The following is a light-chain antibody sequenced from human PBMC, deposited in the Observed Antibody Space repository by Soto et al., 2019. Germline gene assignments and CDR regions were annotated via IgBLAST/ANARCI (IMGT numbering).Light chain of an antibody. CDR3: QQRSNWPPIT. Sequence: EVVLTQSPATLSLSPGERATLSCRASQSVSSYLAWYQQKPGQAPRLLIYDASNRATGIPARFSGSGSGTDFTLTISSLEPEDFAVYYCQQRSNWPPITFGQGARPAI. V-gene: IGKV3-11*01. CDR2: DAS. CDR1: QSVSSY. J-gene: IGKJ5*01.